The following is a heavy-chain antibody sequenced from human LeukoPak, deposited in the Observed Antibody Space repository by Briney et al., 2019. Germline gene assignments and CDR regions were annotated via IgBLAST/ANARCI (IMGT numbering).Heavy chain of an antibody. J-gene: IGHJ4*02. V-gene: IGHV3-23*01. CDR1: EFTFSNYA. CDR3: AKALVASYSSGWYLFDY. D-gene: IGHD6-19*01. Sequence: GGSLRLSCAASEFTFSNYAMSWVRQAPGKGLEWVSAISGSGGSTYYADSVKGRFTISRDNSKNTLYLQMNSLRAEDTAVYYCAKALVASYSSGWYLFDYWGQGTLVTVSS. CDR2: ISGSGGST.